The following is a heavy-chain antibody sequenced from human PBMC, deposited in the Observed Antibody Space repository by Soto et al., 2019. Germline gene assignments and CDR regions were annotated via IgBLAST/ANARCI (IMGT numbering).Heavy chain of an antibody. CDR1: GFTFSSYA. CDR3: AKGVYYYMDV. CDR2: ISGSGVTT. Sequence: GGSLRLSCAASGFTFSSYAMSWVRQAPGKGLEWVSGISGSGVTTYYADSVKGRFTISRDNSKNTLYLQMNSLRVEDTAVYYCAKGVYYYMDVWGKGTTVTVSS. J-gene: IGHJ6*03. V-gene: IGHV3-23*01.